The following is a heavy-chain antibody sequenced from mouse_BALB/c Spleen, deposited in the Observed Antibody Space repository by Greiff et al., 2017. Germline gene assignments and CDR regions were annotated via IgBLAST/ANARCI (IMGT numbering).Heavy chain of an antibody. Sequence: EVQLVESGGGLVQPGGSRKLSCAASGFTFSSFGMHWVRQAPEKGLEWVAYISSGSSTIYYADTVKGRFTISRDNPKNTLFLQMTSLRSEDTAMYYCARSTTMITTWYFDVWGAGTTVTVSS. J-gene: IGHJ1*01. CDR2: ISSGSSTI. CDR1: GFTFSSFG. CDR3: ARSTTMITTWYFDV. V-gene: IGHV5-17*02. D-gene: IGHD2-4*01.